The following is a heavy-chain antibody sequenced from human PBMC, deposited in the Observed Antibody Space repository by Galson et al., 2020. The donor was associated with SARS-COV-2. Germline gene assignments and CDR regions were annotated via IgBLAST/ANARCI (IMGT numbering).Heavy chain of an antibody. D-gene: IGHD3-22*01. V-gene: IGHV1-8*01. CDR1: GYVFASYD. J-gene: IGHJ4*02. CDR2: LNPYTGKT. CDR3: AKGGRVTMNFY. Sequence: ASVKVSCKASGYVFASYDINWVRQASGQGLEWMGWLNPYTGKTTYAQKFQGRITLTGDTSTSTAYLELDSLRSDDTAVYYCAKGGRVTMNFYWGQGTLVTVSS.